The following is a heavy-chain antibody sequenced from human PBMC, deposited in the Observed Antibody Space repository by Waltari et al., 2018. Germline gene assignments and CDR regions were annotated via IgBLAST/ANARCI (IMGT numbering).Heavy chain of an antibody. J-gene: IGHJ4*02. CDR3: AKEGHYDSSGYYLGGFDY. CDR1: GFTFSSYA. V-gene: IGHV3-23*04. Sequence: EVQLVESGGGLVQPGGSLRLSCAASGFTFSSYAMSWVRQAPGKGLEWVSAIIGSGGSKYYADSVKGRFTISRDNSKNTLYLQMNSLRAEDTAVYYCAKEGHYDSSGYYLGGFDYWGQGTLVTVSS. CDR2: IIGSGGSK. D-gene: IGHD3-22*01.